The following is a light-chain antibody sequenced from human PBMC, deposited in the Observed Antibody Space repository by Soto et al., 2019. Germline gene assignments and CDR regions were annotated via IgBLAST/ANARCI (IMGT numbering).Light chain of an antibody. CDR1: QSVSSY. V-gene: IGKV3-11*01. Sequence: EIVLTQSPATLSLSPGERATLSCRASQSVSSYLAWYQQKPGQAPRLLIYDASNRATGIPARFSGSGSGTDFTLTIRNLEPDDFTVYYCQQRSNWPPALTFVGGTKVEIK. J-gene: IGKJ4*01. CDR3: QQRSNWPPALT. CDR2: DAS.